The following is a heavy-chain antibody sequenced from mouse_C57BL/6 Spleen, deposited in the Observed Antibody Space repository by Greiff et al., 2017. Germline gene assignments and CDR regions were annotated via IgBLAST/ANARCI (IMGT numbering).Heavy chain of an antibody. J-gene: IGHJ2*01. D-gene: IGHD3-2*02. CDR3: TRVDSSGPFDY. CDR1: GFTFSSYA. CDR2: ISSGGDYI. V-gene: IGHV5-9-1*02. Sequence: EVQVVESGEGLVKPGGSLKLSCAASGFTFSSYAMSWVRQTPEKRLEWVAYISSGGDYIYYADTVKGRFTISRDNARNTLYLQMSSLKSEDTAMYYCTRVDSSGPFDYWGQGTTLTVSS.